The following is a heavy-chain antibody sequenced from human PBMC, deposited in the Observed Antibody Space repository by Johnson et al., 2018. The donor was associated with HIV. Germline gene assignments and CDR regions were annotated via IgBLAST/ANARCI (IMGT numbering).Heavy chain of an antibody. CDR2: IKHDGSEK. CDR3: ARAVGVWGDQLGFDI. D-gene: IGHD3-16*01. CDR1: GFTFSTYG. V-gene: IGHV3-7*01. Sequence: EMQLVESGGGVVQPGGSLTLSCAASGFTFSTYGMHWVRQAPGRGLEWVANIKHDGSEKYYVDSVKGRFTISRDNAKNSLYLQMNSLRAGDTAVYYCARAVGVWGDQLGFDIWGQGTMVTVSS. J-gene: IGHJ3*02.